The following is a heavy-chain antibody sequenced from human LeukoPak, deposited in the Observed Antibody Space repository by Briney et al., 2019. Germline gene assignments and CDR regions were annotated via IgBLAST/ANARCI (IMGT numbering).Heavy chain of an antibody. CDR2: IYYSGST. V-gene: IGHV4-59*01. J-gene: IGHJ4*02. D-gene: IGHD2-2*01. CDR3: ASSFCTSTSCYALDY. CDR1: SGSFSSYY. Sequence: SETLSLTCTVSSGSFSSYYWSWIRQPPGKGLEWIGYIYYSGSTNYNPSLKSRVTISVDTSKSQFSLKLSSVTAADTALYYCASSFCTSTSCYALDYWGQGTLVTVSS.